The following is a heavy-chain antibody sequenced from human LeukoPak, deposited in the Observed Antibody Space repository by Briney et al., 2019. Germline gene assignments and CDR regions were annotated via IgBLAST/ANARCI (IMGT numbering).Heavy chain of an antibody. CDR1: GFTFSSYE. V-gene: IGHV3-48*03. CDR3: AKGYYDILTGYPDY. D-gene: IGHD3-9*01. Sequence: PGGSLRLSCAASGFTFSSYEMNWVRQAPGKGLEWVSYISSSGSTIYYADSVKGRFTISRDNAKNTLYLQMNSLRAEDTALYYCAKGYYDILTGYPDYWGQGTLVTVSS. CDR2: ISSSGSTI. J-gene: IGHJ4*02.